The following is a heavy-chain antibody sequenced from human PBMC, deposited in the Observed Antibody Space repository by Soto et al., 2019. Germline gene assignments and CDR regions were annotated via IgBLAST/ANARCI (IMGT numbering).Heavy chain of an antibody. J-gene: IGHJ2*01. CDR2: ISSSGSTI. Sequence: GGSLRLSCAASGFTFSSYEMNWVRQAPGKGLEWVSYISSSGSTIYYADSVKGRFTISRDNAKNSLYLQMNSLRAEDTAVYYCARDPTGRGIVVVPAAIKPPYWYFDLWGRGTLVTVSS. D-gene: IGHD2-2*02. CDR3: ARDPTGRGIVVVPAAIKPPYWYFDL. V-gene: IGHV3-48*03. CDR1: GFTFSSYE.